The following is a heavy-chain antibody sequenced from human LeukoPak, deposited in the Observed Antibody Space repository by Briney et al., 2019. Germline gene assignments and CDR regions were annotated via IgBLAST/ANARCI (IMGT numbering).Heavy chain of an antibody. CDR2: IYYSGST. V-gene: IGHV4-59*01. CDR1: GGSISSYY. Sequence: PSETLFLTCTVSGGSISSYYWSWIRQPPGKGLEWIGYIYYSGSTNYNPSLKSRVTISVDTSKNQFSLKLSSVTAADTAVYYCARDEEPFDIWGQGTMVTVSS. CDR3: ARDEEPFDI. J-gene: IGHJ3*02.